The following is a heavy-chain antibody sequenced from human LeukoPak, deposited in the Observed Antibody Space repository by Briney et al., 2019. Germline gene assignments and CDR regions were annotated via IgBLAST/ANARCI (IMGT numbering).Heavy chain of an antibody. J-gene: IGHJ4*02. CDR3: AKDAPGIAAP. CDR1: GFTFSSYG. D-gene: IGHD6-13*01. CDR2: ISSSSNK. Sequence: GGSLRLSCAASGFTFSSYGMNWVRQAPGKGLEWVSYISSSSNKYYADSVKGRFTISRDDAKNSLYLQMNSLRAEDTAVYYCAKDAPGIAAPWGQGTLVTVSS. V-gene: IGHV3-48*01.